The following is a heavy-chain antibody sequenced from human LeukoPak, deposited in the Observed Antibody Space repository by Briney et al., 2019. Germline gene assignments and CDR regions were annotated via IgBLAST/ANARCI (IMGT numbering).Heavy chain of an antibody. CDR1: GGXISSYY. D-gene: IGHD3-10*01. V-gene: IGHV4-59*08. CDR3: ARHLRITRGVFDY. Sequence: SETPSLTCTVSGGXISSYYWSWIRQPPGKGLEWIGYIYYSGGTNYNPSLKSRVTISVDTSKNQFSLKLSSVTAADTAVYYCARHLRITRGVFDYWGQGTLVTVSS. J-gene: IGHJ4*02. CDR2: IYYSGGT.